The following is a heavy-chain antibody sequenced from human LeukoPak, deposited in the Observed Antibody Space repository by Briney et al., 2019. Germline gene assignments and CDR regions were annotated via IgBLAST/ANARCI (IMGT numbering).Heavy chain of an antibody. CDR2: ISHSGST. CDR1: GGSFGGYY. D-gene: IGHD4-17*01. CDR3: ARSDPGADYGDYELDY. J-gene: IGHJ4*02. Sequence: SETLSLTCAVYGGSFGGYYWSWIRQPPGKGLEWIGEISHSGSTNYNPSLKSRVTISVDTSKNQFSLKLSSVTAADTAVYYCARSDPGADYGDYELDYWGQGTLVTVSS. V-gene: IGHV4-34*01.